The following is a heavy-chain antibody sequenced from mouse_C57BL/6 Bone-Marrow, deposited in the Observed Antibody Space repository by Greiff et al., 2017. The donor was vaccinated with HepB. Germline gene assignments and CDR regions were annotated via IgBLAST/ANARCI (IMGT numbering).Heavy chain of an antibody. CDR1: GYTFTSYG. CDR3: ARGLGDFDY. CDR2: IYPRSGNT. V-gene: IGHV1-81*01. Sequence: SGAELARPGASVKLSCKASGYTFTSYGISWVKQRTGQGLEWIGEIYPRSGNTYYNEKFKGKATLTADKSSSTAYMELRSLTSEDSAVYFCARGLGDFDYWGQGTTLTVSS. D-gene: IGHD3-3*01. J-gene: IGHJ2*01.